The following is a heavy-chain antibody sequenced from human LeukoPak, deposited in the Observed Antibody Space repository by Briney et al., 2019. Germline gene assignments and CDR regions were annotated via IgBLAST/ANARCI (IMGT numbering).Heavy chain of an antibody. CDR3: ARDSRSRYDTWGYHWFDP. Sequence: GGSLRLSCAASGFNFSDYGMNWVRQAPGKGLEWVALISSDGAVEYYADSAKGRFTISRDNAKSTLYLQMSSLRPEDTAVYYCARDSRSRYDTWGYHWFDPWGQGTLVTVSS. J-gene: IGHJ5*02. D-gene: IGHD3-22*01. CDR2: ISSDGAVE. V-gene: IGHV3-30*03. CDR1: GFNFSDYG.